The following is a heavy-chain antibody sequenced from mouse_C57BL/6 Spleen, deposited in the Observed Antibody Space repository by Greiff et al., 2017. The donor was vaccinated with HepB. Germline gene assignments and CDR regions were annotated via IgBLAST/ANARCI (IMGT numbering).Heavy chain of an antibody. CDR1: GYAFSSSW. D-gene: IGHD1-1*01. Sequence: QVQLQQSGPELVKPGASVKISCKASGYAFSSSWMNWVKLRPGKGLEWIGRIYPGDGDTNYNGKFKGKATLTADKSSSTAYMQLSSLTSEDSAVYFCARGITTVVVDYWGQGTTLTVSS. CDR2: IYPGDGDT. J-gene: IGHJ2*01. CDR3: ARGITTVVVDY. V-gene: IGHV1-82*01.